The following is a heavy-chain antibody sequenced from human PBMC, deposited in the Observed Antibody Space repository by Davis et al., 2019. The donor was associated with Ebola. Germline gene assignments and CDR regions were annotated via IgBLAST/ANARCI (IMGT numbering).Heavy chain of an antibody. Sequence: PSETLSLTCTVSGGSISSYYWSWIRQPPGKGLEWIGYIYYSGSTNYNPSLKSRVTISVDTSKNQFSLKLSSVTAADMAVYYCARGRWLDYWGQGTLVTVSS. CDR2: IYYSGST. D-gene: IGHD3-16*01. CDR1: GGSISSYY. J-gene: IGHJ4*02. CDR3: ARGRWLDY. V-gene: IGHV4-59*01.